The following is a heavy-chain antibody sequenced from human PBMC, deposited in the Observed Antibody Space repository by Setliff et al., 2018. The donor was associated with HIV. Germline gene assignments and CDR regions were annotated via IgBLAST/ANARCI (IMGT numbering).Heavy chain of an antibody. CDR3: TKDGLAAGARAFDI. J-gene: IGHJ3*02. CDR2: ISGYNGNT. V-gene: IGHV1-18*01. Sequence: GASVKVSCKASGYTFSSYGISWVRQAPGQGLQWVGWISGYNGNTHYAQNVQGRVTMTTDTSTNTAYMDLRSLRSDDTAVYDCTKDGLAAGARAFDIWGQGTMVTVSS. D-gene: IGHD6-13*01. CDR1: GYTFSSYG.